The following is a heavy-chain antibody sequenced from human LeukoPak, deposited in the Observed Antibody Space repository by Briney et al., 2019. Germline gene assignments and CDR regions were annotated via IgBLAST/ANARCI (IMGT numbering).Heavy chain of an antibody. J-gene: IGHJ5*02. D-gene: IGHD3-9*01. V-gene: IGHV1-18*01. CDR3: ARVKGYFDWLLNNWFDP. Sequence: GASVKVSCKASGYTFTSYGISWVRQAPGQGLEWMGWISAYNGNTNYAQKLQGRVTMTTDTSTSTAYMELRSLRSDDTAVYYCARVKGYFDWLLNNWFDPWGQGTLVTVSS. CDR2: ISAYNGNT. CDR1: GYTFTSYG.